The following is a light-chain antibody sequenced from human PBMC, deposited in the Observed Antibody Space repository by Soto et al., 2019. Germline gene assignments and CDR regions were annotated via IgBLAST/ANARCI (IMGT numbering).Light chain of an antibody. Sequence: QSVLTQPASVSGSLGQSITISCTGTGSDIAGYNYISWYQQLPGKAPKLMIYEVTIRPSGISNRLSGSKSGNTASLTISGLQAEDEADYFCTSFTSTSSLYVFGTGTKVTVL. CDR3: TSFTSTSSLYV. V-gene: IGLV2-14*01. CDR1: GSDIAGYNY. CDR2: EVT. J-gene: IGLJ1*01.